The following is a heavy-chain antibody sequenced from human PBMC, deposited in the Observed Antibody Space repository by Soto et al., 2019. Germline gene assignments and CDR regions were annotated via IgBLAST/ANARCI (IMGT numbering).Heavy chain of an antibody. J-gene: IGHJ4*02. CDR2: IYYSGST. CDR3: ARAEAVAAPIDY. CDR1: GGSISSYY. D-gene: IGHD6-19*01. Sequence: PSETLSLTCTVSGGSISSYYWSWIRQPPGKGLEWIGYIYYSGSTNYNPSLKSRVTISVDTSKNQFSLKLSSVTAADTAVYYCARAEAVAAPIDYWGQGTLVTVSS. V-gene: IGHV4-59*01.